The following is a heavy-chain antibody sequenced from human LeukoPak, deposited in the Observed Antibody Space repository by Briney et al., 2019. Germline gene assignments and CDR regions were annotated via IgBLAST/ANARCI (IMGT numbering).Heavy chain of an antibody. Sequence: GGSLRLSSAASGFTFDDYAMHWVRQAPGKGLEWVSGISWNSGSIGYADSVKGRFTISRDNAKNSLYLQMNSLRAEDTALYYCATSQGVTTDFDYWGQGTLVTVSS. V-gene: IGHV3-9*01. D-gene: IGHD4-17*01. CDR1: GFTFDDYA. CDR3: ATSQGVTTDFDY. CDR2: ISWNSGSI. J-gene: IGHJ4*02.